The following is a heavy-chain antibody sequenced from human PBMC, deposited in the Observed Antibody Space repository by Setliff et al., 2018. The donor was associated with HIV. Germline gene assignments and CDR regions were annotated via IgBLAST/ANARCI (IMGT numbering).Heavy chain of an antibody. CDR3: ASATRVTYDAFDI. CDR2: ISAYNGNT. J-gene: IGHJ3*02. D-gene: IGHD2-21*02. CDR1: GYTFTSYG. V-gene: IGHV1-18*01. Sequence: ASVKVSCKASGYTFTSYGISWVRQAPGQGLERMGWISAYNGNTNYAQKLQGRVTMTTDTSTSTAYMELRSLRSDDTAVYYCASATRVTYDAFDIWGQGTMVTVSS.